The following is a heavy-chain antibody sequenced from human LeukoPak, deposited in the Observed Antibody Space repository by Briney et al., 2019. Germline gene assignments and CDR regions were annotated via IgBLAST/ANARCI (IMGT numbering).Heavy chain of an antibody. CDR2: IRSKAYGGTT. CDR3: STYGSGSYYRGSYFFEN. D-gene: IGHD3-10*01. Sequence: GGSLRLSCTASGFTFGDYAMSWFRQAPGEGLEWVGFIRSKAYGGTTEYAASVKGRFTISRDDSKSIAYLLMSSLKTEDTAIYYCSTYGSGSYYRGSYFFENWGQGTLVTVSS. CDR1: GFTFGDYA. V-gene: IGHV3-49*03. J-gene: IGHJ4*02.